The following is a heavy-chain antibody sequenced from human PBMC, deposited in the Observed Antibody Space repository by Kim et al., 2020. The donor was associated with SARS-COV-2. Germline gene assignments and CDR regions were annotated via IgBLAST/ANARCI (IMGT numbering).Heavy chain of an antibody. D-gene: IGHD3-22*01. J-gene: IGHJ4*02. V-gene: IGHV1-3*01. Sequence: GRVTITRDTSASTAYMELSSLRSEDTAVYYCARERSLVPYYYDSSGYFDYWGQGTLVTVSS. CDR3: ARERSLVPYYYDSSGYFDY.